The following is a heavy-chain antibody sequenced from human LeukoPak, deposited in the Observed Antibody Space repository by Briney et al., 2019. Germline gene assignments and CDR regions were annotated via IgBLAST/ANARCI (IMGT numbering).Heavy chain of an antibody. V-gene: IGHV3-30*18. CDR3: AKEAVRRYFDY. Sequence: PGRSLRLSCAASGFTFSSYGMHWVRQAPGKGLEWVAVISYDGSNKYYADSVKGRFTISRDNSKNTLYLQMNSLRAEDTAVYYCAKEAVRRYFDYWGQGTLVTVSS. D-gene: IGHD4-23*01. CDR1: GFTFSSYG. J-gene: IGHJ4*02. CDR2: ISYDGSNK.